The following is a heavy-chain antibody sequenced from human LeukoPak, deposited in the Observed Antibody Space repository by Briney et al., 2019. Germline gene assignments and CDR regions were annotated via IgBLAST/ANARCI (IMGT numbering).Heavy chain of an antibody. J-gene: IGHJ6*02. CDR2: ILYDGSDK. V-gene: IGHV3-30*03. Sequence: PGRSLRLSCAASGFTFSTYGMHWVRQAPGKGLEWVAAILYDGSDKYYADSVKGRFTISRDNSKNTLYLQMNSLRPEDTAVYYCARIHGDYAYWVDVWGQGTTVTVSS. CDR1: GFTFSTYG. CDR3: ARIHGDYAYWVDV. D-gene: IGHD4-17*01.